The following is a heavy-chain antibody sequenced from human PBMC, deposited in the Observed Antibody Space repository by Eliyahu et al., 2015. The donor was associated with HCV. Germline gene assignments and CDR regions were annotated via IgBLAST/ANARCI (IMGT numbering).Heavy chain of an antibody. D-gene: IGHD6-19*01. CDR2: TYYRSKWYK. J-gene: IGHJ3*02. CDR1: GDSVSSDXAA. V-gene: IGHV6-1*01. Sequence: QVQLQQSGPGQVKPSQTLSVTCAISGDSVSSDXAAWNWIRQSPSRGLEWLGRTYYRSKWYKEYAVSVKSRITVNPDTSTNQFSLQLNSVTPEDTAVYYCVRDSGWGLDAFDIWGRGTLITVSS. CDR3: VRDSGWGLDAFDI.